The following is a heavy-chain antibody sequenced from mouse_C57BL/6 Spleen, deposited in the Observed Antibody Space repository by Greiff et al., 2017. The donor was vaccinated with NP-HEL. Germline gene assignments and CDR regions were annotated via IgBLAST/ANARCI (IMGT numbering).Heavy chain of an antibody. CDR2: IYPRSGNT. CDR3: ARRGTEAFFDY. CDR1: GYTFTSYG. Sequence: VQGVESGAELARPGASVKLSCKASGYTFTSYGISWVKQRTEQGLEWIGEIYPRSGNTYYNEKFKGKATLTADKSSSTAYMELRSLTSEDSAVYFCARRGTEAFFDYWGQGTTLTVSS. D-gene: IGHD3-3*01. V-gene: IGHV1-81*01. J-gene: IGHJ2*01.